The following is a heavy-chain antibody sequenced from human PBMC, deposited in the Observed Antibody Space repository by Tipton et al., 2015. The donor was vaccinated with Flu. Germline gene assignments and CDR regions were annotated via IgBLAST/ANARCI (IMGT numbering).Heavy chain of an antibody. V-gene: IGHV4-61*01. CDR2: IYYSGST. J-gene: IGHJ4*02. D-gene: IGHD7-27*01. Sequence: LRLSCTVSGGSVSSGSYYWSWIRQPPGKGLEWIGYIYYSGSTNYNPSLKSRVTISVDTSKNQFSLKLSSVTAADTAVYYCARGRTGDLSDYWGQGTLVTVSS. CDR1: GGSVSSGSYY. CDR3: ARGRTGDLSDY.